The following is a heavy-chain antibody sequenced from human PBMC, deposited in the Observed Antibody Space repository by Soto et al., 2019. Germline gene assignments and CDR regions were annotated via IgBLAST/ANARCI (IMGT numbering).Heavy chain of an antibody. V-gene: IGHV4-59*01. CDR1: GDPISSYF. D-gene: IGHD3-22*01. Sequence: SETLSLTCTVSGDPISSYFWTWIRQPPGKALEWIGYMFHSGRTNYNPSLTSRVTMSADTSNNQFSLTLTSVTAADTAVYYCAKAVKCYDSTGYDAFAVWGQGIMVTVSS. J-gene: IGHJ3*01. CDR2: MFHSGRT. CDR3: AKAVKCYDSTGYDAFAV.